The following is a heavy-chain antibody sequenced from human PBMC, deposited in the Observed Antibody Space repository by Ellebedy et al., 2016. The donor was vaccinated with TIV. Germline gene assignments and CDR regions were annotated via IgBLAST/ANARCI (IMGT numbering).Heavy chain of an antibody. D-gene: IGHD3-22*01. CDR2: IIPIFGTA. J-gene: IGHJ4*02. CDR1: GGTFSSYA. Sequence: ASVKVSCKASGGTFSSYAISWVRQAPGQGLEWMGGIIPIFGTANYAQKFQGRFTITADKSTSTPYMELSSLRAEDTAVYYCARDTGTYYYDSGGYGFDYWGQGTLVTVSS. V-gene: IGHV1-69*06. CDR3: ARDTGTYYYDSGGYGFDY.